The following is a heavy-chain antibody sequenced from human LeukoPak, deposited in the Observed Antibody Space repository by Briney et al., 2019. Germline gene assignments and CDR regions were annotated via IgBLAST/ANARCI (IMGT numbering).Heavy chain of an antibody. J-gene: IGHJ4*02. D-gene: IGHD3-10*01. CDR1: GFTISRYS. CDR3: AREGFYGSGSSPTFYFDY. Sequence: GGSLRLSCIVSGFTISRYSMDWVRQAPGKGLEWVSSISSNSQYIYYADSVKGRFTVSRDNSKNTLYLQMNSLRPEDTAVYYCAREGFYGSGSSPTFYFDYWGQGTLVTVSS. V-gene: IGHV3-21*06. CDR2: ISSNSQYI.